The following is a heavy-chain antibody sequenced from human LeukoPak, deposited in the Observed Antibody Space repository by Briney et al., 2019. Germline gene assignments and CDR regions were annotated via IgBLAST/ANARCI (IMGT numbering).Heavy chain of an antibody. D-gene: IGHD2-15*01. J-gene: IGHJ4*02. CDR1: GFTFSSYS. CDR2: ISITSSHI. CDR3: ARASIGGLVLGDY. Sequence: GGSLRLSCAASGFTFSSYSMNWVRQAPGKGLEWVSFISITSSHINYADSVKGRFTISRDNAKNSLYLQMNSLRAEDTAVYYCARASIGGLVLGDYWGQGILVTVSS. V-gene: IGHV3-21*01.